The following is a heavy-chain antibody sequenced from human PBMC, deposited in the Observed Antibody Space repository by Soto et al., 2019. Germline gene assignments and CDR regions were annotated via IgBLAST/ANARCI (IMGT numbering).Heavy chain of an antibody. D-gene: IGHD2-2*01. Sequence: GESLKISCRGSGYSFTSYWIGWVRQMPGKGLEWMGIIYPGDSDTRYSPSFQGQVTISADKSISTAYLQWSSLKASDTAMYYCARVSRYQLLMYYYGMNVWGQGTTVTVSS. CDR3: ARVSRYQLLMYYYGMNV. CDR1: GYSFTSYW. J-gene: IGHJ6*02. V-gene: IGHV5-51*01. CDR2: IYPGDSDT.